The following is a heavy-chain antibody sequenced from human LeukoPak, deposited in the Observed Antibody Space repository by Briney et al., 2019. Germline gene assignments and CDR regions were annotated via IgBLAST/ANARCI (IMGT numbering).Heavy chain of an antibody. CDR1: GFTFSSYG. J-gene: IGHJ4*02. CDR2: IHYDGSNE. V-gene: IGHV3-30*02. CDR3: AKDRVVVTAIRPHYFDY. D-gene: IGHD2-21*02. Sequence: PGGSLRLSCAASGFTFSSYGMHWVRQAPGKGLEWVAFIHYDGSNEYYADSVKGRYTISRDNSKNTLYLQMNSLRAEDTAVYYCAKDRVVVTAIRPHYFDYWGQGTLVTVSS.